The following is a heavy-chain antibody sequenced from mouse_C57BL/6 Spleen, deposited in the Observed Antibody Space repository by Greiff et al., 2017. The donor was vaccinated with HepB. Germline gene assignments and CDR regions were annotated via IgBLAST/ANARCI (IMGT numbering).Heavy chain of an antibody. D-gene: IGHD4-1*01. CDR2: IHPNSGST. Sequence: QVQLQQPGAELVKPGASVKLSCKASGYTLPSYWMHWVKQRPGQGLEWIGMIHPNSGSTNYNEKFKSKATLTVDKSSSTAYMQLSSLTSEDSAVYYCARWNWDRFDYWGQGTTLTVSS. CDR3: ARWNWDRFDY. CDR1: GYTLPSYW. V-gene: IGHV1-64*01. J-gene: IGHJ2*01.